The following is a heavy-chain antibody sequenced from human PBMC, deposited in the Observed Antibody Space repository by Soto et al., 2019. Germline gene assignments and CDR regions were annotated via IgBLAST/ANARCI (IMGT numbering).Heavy chain of an antibody. J-gene: IGHJ6*02. V-gene: IGHV1-18*01. CDR1: GYSFTTYG. CDR3: AREGPAPYYYYGMDV. Sequence: QVQLVQSRGEVKKPGASVKVSCKTSGYSFTTYGISWVRQAPGQGLEWMGWISGYNGNTNYAEKLQVRVTMTTDTSLSTAYMELRSLRSDDPAVYYCAREGPAPYYYYGMDVWGQGSTVTVSS. CDR2: ISGYNGNT.